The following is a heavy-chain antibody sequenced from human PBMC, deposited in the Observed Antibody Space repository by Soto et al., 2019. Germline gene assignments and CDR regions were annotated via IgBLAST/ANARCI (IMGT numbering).Heavy chain of an antibody. V-gene: IGHV3-30*18. D-gene: IGHD6-6*01. Sequence: LRLSCAASGFTFSSYGMHWVRQAPGKGLEWVAVISYDGSNKYYADSVKGRLTISRDNSKNTLYLQMNSLRAEDTAVYYCAKDSLEAARRSWFDPWGQGTLVTVSS. CDR1: GFTFSSYG. CDR2: ISYDGSNK. CDR3: AKDSLEAARRSWFDP. J-gene: IGHJ5*02.